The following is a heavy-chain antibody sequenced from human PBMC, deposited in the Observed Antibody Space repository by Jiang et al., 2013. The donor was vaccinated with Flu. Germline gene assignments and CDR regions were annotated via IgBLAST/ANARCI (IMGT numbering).Heavy chain of an antibody. CDR1: GFTFSSYG. CDR2: ISYDGSNK. V-gene: IGHV3-30*18. CDR3: AKDEGVSFQLDY. J-gene: IGHJ4*02. Sequence: GGGVVQPGRSLRLSCAASGFTFSSYGMHWVRQAPGKGLEWVAVISYDGSNKYYVDSVKGRFTISRDNSKNTLYLQMNSLRAEDTAVYYCAKDEGVSFQLDYWGQGTLVTVSS.